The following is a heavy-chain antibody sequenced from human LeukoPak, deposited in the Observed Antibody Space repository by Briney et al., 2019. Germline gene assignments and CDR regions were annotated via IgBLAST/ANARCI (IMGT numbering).Heavy chain of an antibody. D-gene: IGHD3-22*01. Sequence: SETLSLTCTVSSGSISSYYWSWIRQPPGKGLEWIGYIYYSGSTNYNPSLKSRVTISVDTSKNQFSLKLSSVTAADTAVYYCAREMRSSGFYFDYWGQGTLVTVSS. CDR2: IYYSGST. J-gene: IGHJ4*02. CDR3: AREMRSSGFYFDY. V-gene: IGHV4-59*01. CDR1: SGSISSYY.